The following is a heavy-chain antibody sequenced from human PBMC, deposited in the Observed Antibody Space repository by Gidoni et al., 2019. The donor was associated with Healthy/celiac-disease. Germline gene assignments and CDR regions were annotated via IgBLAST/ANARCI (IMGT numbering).Heavy chain of an antibody. CDR3: ARVGEDGGNSPLFDY. CDR2: IIPIFGTA. V-gene: IGHV1-69*01. CDR1: GGTFSSYA. Sequence: QVQLVQSGAEVKKPGSSVTVSCKASGGTFSSYAISWVRQAPGQGLEWMGGIIPIFGTANYAQKFQGRVTITADESTSTAYMELSSLRSEDTAVYYCARVGEDGGNSPLFDYWGQGTLVTVSS. J-gene: IGHJ4*02. D-gene: IGHD2-21*02.